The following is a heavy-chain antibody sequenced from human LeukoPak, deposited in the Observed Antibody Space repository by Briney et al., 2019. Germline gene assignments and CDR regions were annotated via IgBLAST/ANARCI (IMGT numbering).Heavy chain of an antibody. CDR3: ARVNTMIRGVTHFDY. V-gene: IGHV1-3*01. Sequence: GASVKVSCKASGYTFSIYAMHWVRQAPGQRLEWMGWINAGNGNTKYSQKFQGRVTITRDTSASTAYMELSSLRSADTAVYYCARVNTMIRGVTHFDYWGQGTLVTVSS. J-gene: IGHJ4*02. CDR1: GYTFSIYA. CDR2: INAGNGNT. D-gene: IGHD3-10*01.